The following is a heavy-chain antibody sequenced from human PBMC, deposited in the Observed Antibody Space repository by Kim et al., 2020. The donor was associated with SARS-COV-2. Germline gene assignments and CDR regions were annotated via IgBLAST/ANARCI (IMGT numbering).Heavy chain of an antibody. CDR2: INHSGST. Sequence: SETLSLTCAVYGGSFSGYYWSWIRQPPGKGLEWIGEINHSGSTNYNPSLKSRVTISVDTSKNQFSLKLSSVTAADTAVYYCASNSPIFDPWGQGTLVTVSP. D-gene: IGHD2-2*02. V-gene: IGHV4-34*01. CDR1: GGSFSGYY. J-gene: IGHJ5*02. CDR3: ASNSPIFDP.